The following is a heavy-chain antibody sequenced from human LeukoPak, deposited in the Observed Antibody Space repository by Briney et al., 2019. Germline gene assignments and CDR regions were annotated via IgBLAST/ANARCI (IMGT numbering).Heavy chain of an antibody. CDR1: GFTFDAYA. CDR3: AKDRVLAYQDTADSFDI. CDR2: ISGDGRDT. Sequence: GSLRLSCAASGFTFDAYAMHWVRQAPGKGLEWVSLISGDGRDTYYGDFVKGRFTISRDNINNSLYLQMNNLRTEDTALYYCAKDRVLAYQDTADSFDICGQGTVVTVSS. V-gene: IGHV3-43*02. J-gene: IGHJ3*02. D-gene: IGHD2-21*01.